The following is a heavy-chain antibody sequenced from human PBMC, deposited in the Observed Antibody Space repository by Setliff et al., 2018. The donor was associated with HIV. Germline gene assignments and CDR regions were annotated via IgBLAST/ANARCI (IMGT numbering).Heavy chain of an antibody. J-gene: IGHJ4*02. Sequence: GALRLSCAASGFIFDRYGMHWVRQDPGKGLEWVALIWYDGSHETYADSVRGRFSISRDNSKNTLYLQMDSLRPEDTGFYYCAKDPFTSSWYGFDYWGQGALVTVSS. CDR3: AKDPFTSSWYGFDY. CDR2: IWYDGSHE. CDR1: GFIFDRYG. D-gene: IGHD6-13*01. V-gene: IGHV3-30*02.